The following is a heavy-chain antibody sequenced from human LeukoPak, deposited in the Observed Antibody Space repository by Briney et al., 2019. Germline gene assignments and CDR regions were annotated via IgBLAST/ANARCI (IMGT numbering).Heavy chain of an antibody. D-gene: IGHD6-13*01. CDR2: IRYDANNK. CDR3: AKDPLSFIAAAGTDAFDI. Sequence: GGSLRLSCAASGFTFSNYWMSWVRQAPGKGLEWVAFIRYDANNKDYADFVKGRFTISRDNSKNTLYLQMNSLRAEDTAVYYCAKDPLSFIAAAGTDAFDIWGQGTMVTVSS. J-gene: IGHJ3*02. CDR1: GFTFSNYW. V-gene: IGHV3-30*02.